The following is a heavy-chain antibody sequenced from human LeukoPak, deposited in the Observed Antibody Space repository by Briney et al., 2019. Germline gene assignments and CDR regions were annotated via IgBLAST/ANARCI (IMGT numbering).Heavy chain of an antibody. CDR3: XXXXXXDSSGXXXXXXXY. CDR2: IKSKTDGGTT. V-gene: IGHV3-15*01. J-gene: IGHJ4*02. Sequence: GGSLRLSCAASGFTFSNAWMSWVRQAPGKGLEWVGRIKSKTDGGTTDYAAPVKGRFTISRDDSKNTLYLQMNSLKTEDTAVXXXXXXXXXDSSGXXXXXXXYXGQXTLVXXSS. D-gene: IGHD3-22*01. CDR1: GFTFSNAW.